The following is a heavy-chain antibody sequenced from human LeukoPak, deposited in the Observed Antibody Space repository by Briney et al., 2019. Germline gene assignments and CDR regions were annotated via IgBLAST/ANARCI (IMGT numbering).Heavy chain of an antibody. CDR2: FSGSGGGST. D-gene: IGHD6-6*01. Sequence: PGGSLRLSCAASGFTFSNYAMTWVRQAPGKGLEWVSTFSGSGGGSTYYADSVKGRFTISRDNSKSTRYLQMNSLRAEDTAVYYCAKDMYEYSSSYYYYYYYMDVWGMGTTVTVSS. CDR3: AKDMYEYSSSYYYYYYYMDV. CDR1: GFTFSNYA. V-gene: IGHV3-23*01. J-gene: IGHJ6*03.